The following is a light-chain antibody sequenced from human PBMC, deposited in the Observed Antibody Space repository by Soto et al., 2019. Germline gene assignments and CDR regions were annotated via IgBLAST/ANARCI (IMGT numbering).Light chain of an antibody. J-gene: IGKJ5*01. V-gene: IGKV3-11*01. Sequence: EIVLTQSPATPPVSPGERATLSCRASQSVGRYVAWCQQKPGQAPRLLIYDASNRATGIPARFSGSGSGTDFTLTISSLEPEDFAVYYYQERSNWPPITFGQGTRLEIK. CDR2: DAS. CDR3: QERSNWPPIT. CDR1: QSVGRY.